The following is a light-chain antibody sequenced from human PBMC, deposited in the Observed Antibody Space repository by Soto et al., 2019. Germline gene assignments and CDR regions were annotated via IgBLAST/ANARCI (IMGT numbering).Light chain of an antibody. CDR2: GAS. J-gene: IGKJ5*01. CDR1: QFVSSTY. Sequence: EVVLTQSPDTLSLSPGARVTLSCRASQFVSSTYLAWYQQRPGQAPRLLIYGASSRATGIPARFSGSGSGTEFTLTISSLQSEDFAVYYCQQYNNWPPITFGQGTRLEIK. CDR3: QQYNNWPPIT. V-gene: IGKV3-15*01.